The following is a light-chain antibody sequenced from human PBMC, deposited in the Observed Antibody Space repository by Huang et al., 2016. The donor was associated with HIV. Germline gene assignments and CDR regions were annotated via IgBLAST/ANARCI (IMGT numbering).Light chain of an antibody. CDR1: QAIDKY. CDR3: QQSYRTPRT. Sequence: DIQMTQFPTSLSASVEDRVTMTCRAGQAIDKYLNWYQQKSGRAPRLLIYGASKLQSGVPSRFSGRASGTHFSLTINSLQPDDSAIYYCQQSYRTPRTFGQGTNLEI. CDR2: GAS. V-gene: IGKV1-39*01. J-gene: IGKJ2*01.